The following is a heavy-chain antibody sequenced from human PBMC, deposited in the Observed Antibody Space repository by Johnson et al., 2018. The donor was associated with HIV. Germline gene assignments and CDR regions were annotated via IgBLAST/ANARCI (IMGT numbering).Heavy chain of an antibody. J-gene: IGHJ3*02. CDR1: GFTFSSYW. V-gene: IGHV3-7*02. Sequence: VQLVESGGGLVQPGGSLRLSCAASGFTFSSYWMSWVRQAPGKGLEWVANIKQDGSEKYYVDSVKGRFTISRDNAKISLSLQMNSLRAEDSVVYDCARGRTFDYSNSRDPPGGGFDIWGQGTMVTVSS. D-gene: IGHD6-6*01. CDR2: IKQDGSEK. CDR3: ARGRTFDYSNSRDPPGGGFDI.